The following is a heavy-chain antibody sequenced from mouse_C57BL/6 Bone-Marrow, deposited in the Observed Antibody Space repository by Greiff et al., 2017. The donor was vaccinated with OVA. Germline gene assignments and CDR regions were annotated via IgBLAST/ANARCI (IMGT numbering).Heavy chain of an antibody. CDR1: GYTFTDYE. Sequence: ESGAELVRPGASVTLSCKASGYTFTDYEMHWVKQTPVHGLEWIGAIDPETGGTAYNQKFKGKAILTADKSSSTAYMELRSLTSEDSAVYYCTRYTAWFAYWGQGTLVTVSA. CDR3: TRYTAWFAY. J-gene: IGHJ3*01. CDR2: IDPETGGT. V-gene: IGHV1-15*01.